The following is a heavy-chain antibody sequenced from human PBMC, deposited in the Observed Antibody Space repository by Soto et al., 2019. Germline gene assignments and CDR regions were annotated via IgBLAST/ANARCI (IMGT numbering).Heavy chain of an antibody. CDR2: ISTNGGST. D-gene: IGHD3-22*01. V-gene: IGHV3-64D*06. CDR1: GVSFSIYA. J-gene: IGHJ4*02. CDR3: VKGEYYYDSSGYYPFDY. Sequence: AGGFMRLSCSASGVSFSIYAMHWVRQAPGKGLEYVSSISTNGGSTDYADSVKGRFTISRGNSKNTVYLQMSSLRVGDTAVYYCVKGEYYYDSSGYYPFDYWGQGTLVTVS.